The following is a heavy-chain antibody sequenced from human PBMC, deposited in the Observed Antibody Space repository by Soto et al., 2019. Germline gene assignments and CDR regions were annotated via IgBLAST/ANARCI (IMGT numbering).Heavy chain of an antibody. Sequence: WWSLRLSCSASVFTFSSYAMHCYRQAPSEWLEWVAVISDDGSNKYYADSVKGRFTISRDNSKNTLYLQMNSLRAEDTAVYYCARVHSIYDFWSGSTRAAYYYYGMDVWGQGTTVTVSS. V-gene: IGHV3-30-3*01. J-gene: IGHJ6*02. D-gene: IGHD3-3*01. CDR3: ARVHSIYDFWSGSTRAAYYYYGMDV. CDR1: VFTFSSYA. CDR2: ISDDGSNK.